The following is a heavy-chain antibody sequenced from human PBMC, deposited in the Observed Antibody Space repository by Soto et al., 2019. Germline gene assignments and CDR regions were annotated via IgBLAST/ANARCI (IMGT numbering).Heavy chain of an antibody. CDR3: ARDALLITAMVPDY. Sequence: ASVKVSCKVSGYTLTELSVHWVRQAPGKGLEWMGGFVPVFGAANYAQKFQGRVTITADESTSTAYMELSSPRSEDTAVYYCARDALLITAMVPDYWGQG. D-gene: IGHD5-18*01. J-gene: IGHJ4*02. V-gene: IGHV1-24*01. CDR2: FVPVFGAA. CDR1: GYTLTELS.